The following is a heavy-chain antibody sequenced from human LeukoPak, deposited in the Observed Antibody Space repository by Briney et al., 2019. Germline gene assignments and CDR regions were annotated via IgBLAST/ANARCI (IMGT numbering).Heavy chain of an antibody. V-gene: IGHV1-69*13. D-gene: IGHD6-13*01. CDR3: AREQQLATEGFDP. CDR2: IIPIFGTA. CDR1: GGTFSSYA. J-gene: IGHJ5*02. Sequence: SVKVSCKASGGTFSSYAISWVRQAPGQGLEWIGGIIPIFGTANYAQKFQGRVTITADESTSTAYMELSSLRSEDTAVYYCAREQQLATEGFDPWGQGTLVTVSS.